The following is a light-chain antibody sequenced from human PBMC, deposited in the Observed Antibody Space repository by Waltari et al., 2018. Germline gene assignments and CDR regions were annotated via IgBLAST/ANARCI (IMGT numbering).Light chain of an antibody. CDR2: GAS. CDR1: QSVSSS. CDR3: QQYNNWPPPT. V-gene: IGKV3-15*01. Sequence: EIVMTPSPATLSVSPGESATLSCRASQSVSSSLAWYQQKPGQAPRLLIYGASTRATGIPARFSGSGSGTEFTLTISSLQSEDFAVYYCQQYNNWPPPTFGQGTKVEIK. J-gene: IGKJ1*01.